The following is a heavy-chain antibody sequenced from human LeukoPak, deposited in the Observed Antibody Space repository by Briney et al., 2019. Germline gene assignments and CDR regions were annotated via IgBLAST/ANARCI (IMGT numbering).Heavy chain of an antibody. CDR3: ARDLRYYYDSSGYGPGGY. V-gene: IGHV3-30*04. CDR1: GFTFSSYA. Sequence: GRSLRLSCAASGFTFSSYAMHWVRQAPGKGLEWVAVISYDGSNKYYADSVKGRFTISRDNSKNTLYLQMNSLRAEDTSVYYCARDLRYYYDSSGYGPGGYWGQGTLVTVSS. J-gene: IGHJ4*02. CDR2: ISYDGSNK. D-gene: IGHD3-22*01.